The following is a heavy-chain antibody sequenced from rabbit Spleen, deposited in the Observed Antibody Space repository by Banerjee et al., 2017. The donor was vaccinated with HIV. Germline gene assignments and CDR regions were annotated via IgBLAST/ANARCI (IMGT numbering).Heavy chain of an antibody. CDR1: GVSFSDKDV. CDR3: ARDTGTSFSTYGIDL. Sequence: EQLEESGGGLVKPEGSLTLTCKASGVSFSDKDVMWWVRQAPGKGLEWVACAYAGSSGSTYSATWAKGRFTISKTSSTTVTLQMTSLTAADTATYFCARDTGTSFSTYGIDLWGPGTLVTVS. J-gene: IGHJ6*01. V-gene: IGHV1S45*01. D-gene: IGHD8-1*01. CDR2: AYAGSSGST.